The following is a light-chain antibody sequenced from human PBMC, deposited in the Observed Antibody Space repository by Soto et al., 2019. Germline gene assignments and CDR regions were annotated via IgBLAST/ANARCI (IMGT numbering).Light chain of an antibody. Sequence: EIALTQSPDTLSLSPGERATLSCRASQSVSSYLAWYKQKPGQAPRLRIFGASNRATGIPDRFSGSVSWTDFTLTINSLEPEDFAVYYCQQRSSWPIPFGQGTRLEI. CDR1: QSVSSY. V-gene: IGKV3-11*01. CDR2: GAS. CDR3: QQRSSWPIP. J-gene: IGKJ5*01.